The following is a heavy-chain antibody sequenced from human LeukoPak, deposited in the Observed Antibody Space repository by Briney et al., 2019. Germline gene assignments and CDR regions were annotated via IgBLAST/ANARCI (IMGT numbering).Heavy chain of an antibody. V-gene: IGHV4-59*01. J-gene: IGHJ4*02. CDR2: IYYSGST. CDR3: ASYYYGSGSYDY. Sequence: SETLSLTCTVPGGSISSYYWSWIRQPPGKGLEWIGYIYYSGSTNYNPSLKSRVTISVDTSKNQFSLKLSSVTAADTAVHYCASYYYGSGSYDYWGQGTLVTVSS. D-gene: IGHD3-10*01. CDR1: GGSISSYY.